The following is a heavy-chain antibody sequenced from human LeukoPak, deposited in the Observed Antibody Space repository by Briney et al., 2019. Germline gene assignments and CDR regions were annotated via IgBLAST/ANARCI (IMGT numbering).Heavy chain of an antibody. CDR3: ATRPGMGINYFDL. V-gene: IGHV3-53*01. J-gene: IGHJ2*01. CDR2: IYRDGST. Sequence: GGSLRLSGAASGFTGSGSYMSWVRHVPGRGLECVSDIYRDGSTYYADSVKGRFTISRDNTRNTVYLQMNNLSAEDTAVYYCATRPGMGINYFDLWGRGTLVTVSS. CDR1: GFTGSGSY. D-gene: IGHD1-1*01.